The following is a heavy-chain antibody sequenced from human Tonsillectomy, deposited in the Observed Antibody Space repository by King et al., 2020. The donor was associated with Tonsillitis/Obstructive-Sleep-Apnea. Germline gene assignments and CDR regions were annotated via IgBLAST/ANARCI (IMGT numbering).Heavy chain of an antibody. Sequence: VQLQESGPGLVKPSETLSLTCTVSGGSISSYYWSWLRQPPGKGLEWIGYIYYSGSTNYNPSLKSRVTISVDTSKNQFSLKLSSVTAADTAVYYCATGGAIYCSGTSCLNNWFDPWGQGTLVTVSS. CDR1: GGSISSYY. CDR3: ATGGAIYCSGTSCLNNWFDP. D-gene: IGHD2-2*01. J-gene: IGHJ5*02. V-gene: IGHV4-59*01. CDR2: IYYSGST.